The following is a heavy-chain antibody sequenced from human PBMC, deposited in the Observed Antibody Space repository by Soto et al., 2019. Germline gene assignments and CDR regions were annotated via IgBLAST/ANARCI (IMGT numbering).Heavy chain of an antibody. J-gene: IGHJ4*02. CDR3: AKDTVTFGGVIVIKEFDY. CDR2: ISGSGGST. Sequence: PGGSLRLSCAASGFTFSSYAMSWVRQAPGKGLEWVSAISGSGGSTYYADSVKGRFTISRDNSKNTLYLQMNSLRAEDTAVYYCAKDTVTFGGVIVIKEFDYWGQGTLVTVSS. V-gene: IGHV3-23*01. CDR1: GFTFSSYA. D-gene: IGHD3-16*02.